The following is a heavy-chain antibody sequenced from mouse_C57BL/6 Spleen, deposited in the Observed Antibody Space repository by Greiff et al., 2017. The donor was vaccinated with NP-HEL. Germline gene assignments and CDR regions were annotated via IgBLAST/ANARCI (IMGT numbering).Heavy chain of an antibody. Sequence: EVQGVESGGGLVQPGGSLKLSCAASGFTFSDYYMYWVRQTPEKRLEWVAYISNGGGSTYYPDTVKGRFTISRDNAKNTLYLQMSRLKSEDTAMYYCARRSKRDYFDYWGQGTTLTVSS. J-gene: IGHJ2*01. CDR3: ARRSKRDYFDY. CDR2: ISNGGGST. D-gene: IGHD1-1*01. CDR1: GFTFSDYY. V-gene: IGHV5-12*01.